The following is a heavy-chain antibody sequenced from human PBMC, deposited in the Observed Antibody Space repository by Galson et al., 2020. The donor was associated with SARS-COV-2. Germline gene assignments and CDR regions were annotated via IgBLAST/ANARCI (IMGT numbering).Heavy chain of an antibody. D-gene: IGHD6-19*01. CDR1: GFTFSDHA. V-gene: IGHV3-33*01. J-gene: IGHJ4*02. CDR3: ARDGQSSRGWAFDY. Sequence: GESLKISCAASGFTFSDHAMHWVLQAPGKGLEWVAQIFFDGSEKYYGDSVRGRFTISRDSSKNTVYLQMNNLRVDDTAVYYCARDGQSSRGWAFDYWGQGTLLTVSS. CDR2: IFFDGSEK.